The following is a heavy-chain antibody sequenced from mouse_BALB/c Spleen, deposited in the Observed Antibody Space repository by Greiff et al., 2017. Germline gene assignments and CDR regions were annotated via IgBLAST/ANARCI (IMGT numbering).Heavy chain of an antibody. D-gene: IGHD2-12*01. J-gene: IGHJ4*01. CDR3: ARAPTTDYYYAMDY. V-gene: IGHV5-6-5*01. CDR1: GFTFSSYA. CDR2: ISSGGST. Sequence: DVMLVESGGGLVKPGGSLKLSCAASGFTFSSYAMSWVRQTPEKRLEWVASISSGGSTYYPDSVKGRFTISRDNARNILYLQMSSLRSEDTAMYYCARAPTTDYYYAMDYWGQGTSVTVSS.